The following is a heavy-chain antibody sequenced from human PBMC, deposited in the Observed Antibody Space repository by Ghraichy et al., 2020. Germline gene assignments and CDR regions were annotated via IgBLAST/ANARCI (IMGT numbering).Heavy chain of an antibody. J-gene: IGHJ6*02. V-gene: IGHV4-59*01. CDR2: IYYSGST. D-gene: IGHD3-3*01. Sequence: SETLSLTCTVSGGSISSYYWSWIRQPPGKGLEWIGYIYYSGSTNYNPSLKSRVTISVDTSKNQFSLKLSSVTAADTAVYYCARGGGYYDFWSGYYPSYYYYGMDVWGQGTTVTVSS. CDR3: ARGGGYYDFWSGYYPSYYYYGMDV. CDR1: GGSISSYY.